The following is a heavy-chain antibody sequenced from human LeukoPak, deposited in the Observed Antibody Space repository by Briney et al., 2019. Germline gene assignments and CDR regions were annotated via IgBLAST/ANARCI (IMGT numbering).Heavy chain of an antibody. CDR1: GGFIASYS. D-gene: IGHD2-21*01. CDR2: ISSSSSYT. CDR3: ARHVDNWFDP. V-gene: IGHV3-11*06. J-gene: IGHJ5*02. Sequence: LSLTCTVSGGFIASYSWSWIRQPAGKGLEWVSYISSSSSYTNYADSVKGRFTISRDNAKNSLYLQMNSLRAEDTAVYYCARHVDNWFDPWGQGTLVTVSS.